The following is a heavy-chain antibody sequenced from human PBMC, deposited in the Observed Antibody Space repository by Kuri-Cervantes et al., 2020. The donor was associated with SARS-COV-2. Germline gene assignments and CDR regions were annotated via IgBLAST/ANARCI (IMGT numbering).Heavy chain of an antibody. CDR1: GYTFTGYY. CDR3: ARDLGSSSSPDDAFDI. V-gene: IGHV1-69*04. J-gene: IGHJ3*02. D-gene: IGHD6-6*01. CDR2: IIPILGIA. Sequence: SVKVSCKASGYTFTGYYMHWVRQAPGQGLEWMGRIIPILGIANYARKFQGRVTITADKSTSTAYMELSSLRSEDTAVYYCARDLGSSSSPDDAFDIWGQGTMVTVSS.